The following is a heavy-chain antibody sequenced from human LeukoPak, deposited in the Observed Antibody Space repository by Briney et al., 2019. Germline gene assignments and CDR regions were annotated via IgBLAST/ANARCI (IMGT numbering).Heavy chain of an antibody. J-gene: IGHJ4*02. Sequence: SETLSLTCTVSGASIGGSHFHWGWIRQPPGKGLEWIGSIFSGSTYYNPSLKSRVIISVDTSKNQFSLKLTSVTAADTATYYCARRGITYSSSFFAYWGQGTLVTVSS. D-gene: IGHD2-2*01. CDR1: GASIGGSHFH. CDR3: ARRGITYSSSFFAY. CDR2: IFSGST. V-gene: IGHV4-39*01.